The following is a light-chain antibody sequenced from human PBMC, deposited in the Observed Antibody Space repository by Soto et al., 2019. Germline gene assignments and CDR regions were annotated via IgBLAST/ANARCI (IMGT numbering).Light chain of an antibody. V-gene: IGLV2-14*01. J-gene: IGLJ1*01. Sequence: SVLAQPASVSGSLGQSITISCTGTSTDFGEYNYVSWYQQRPGRAPKLILYEVSNRPSGVSNRVSGSKSGNTASLTISGLQTEDVADYYCSSYTGVVRNEVFGPGPKV. CDR1: STDFGEYNY. CDR2: EVS. CDR3: SSYTGVVRNEV.